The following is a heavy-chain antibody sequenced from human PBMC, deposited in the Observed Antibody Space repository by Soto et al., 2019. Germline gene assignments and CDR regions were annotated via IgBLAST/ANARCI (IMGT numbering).Heavy chain of an antibody. D-gene: IGHD2-21*01. CDR1: GGSISSGGYY. CDR3: AASCVACGGFNYYGMDV. CDR2: IYYSGAT. J-gene: IGHJ6*02. V-gene: IGHV4-31*01. Sequence: QVQLQESGPGLVKPSQTLSLTCTVSGGSISSGGYYWYWIRQHPGQGLEWLGYIYYSGATYYNPSLKSLFTISVDTSKNQFSLKLSSVTDADTAVYYCAASCVACGGFNYYGMDVWGQGTTVTVSS.